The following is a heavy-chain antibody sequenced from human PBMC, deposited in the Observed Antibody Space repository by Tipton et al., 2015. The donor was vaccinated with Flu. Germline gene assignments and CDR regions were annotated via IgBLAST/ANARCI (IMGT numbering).Heavy chain of an antibody. Sequence: TLSLTCTVSGDSVSTTIYYWGWVRQPPGKGLEWIGSIYYSGTTYYNPSLKSRVTISVDSSKNEFSLTLASLTAADTAVYYCARDLWNDRRAYYYYGVDVWVPGTTVTVSS. CDR2: IYYSGTT. CDR1: GDSVSTTIYY. J-gene: IGHJ6*02. D-gene: IGHD1-1*01. CDR3: ARDLWNDRRAYYYYGVDV. V-gene: IGHV4-39*07.